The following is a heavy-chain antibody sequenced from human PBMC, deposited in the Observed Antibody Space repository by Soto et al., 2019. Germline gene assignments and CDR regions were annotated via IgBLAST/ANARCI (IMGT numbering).Heavy chain of an antibody. CDR3: ASGGVAGKAGVATTKNWFDP. CDR1: GGSFSGYY. V-gene: IGHV4-34*01. CDR2: INHSGST. J-gene: IGHJ5*02. Sequence: QVQLQQWGAGLLKPSETLSLTCAVYGGSFSGYYWSWIRQPPGKGLEWIGEINHSGSTNYNPSLKSRVTISVDTSKNQFSLKLGSVAAADTAVYYCASGGVAGKAGVATTKNWFDPWGQGTLVTVSS. D-gene: IGHD6-19*01.